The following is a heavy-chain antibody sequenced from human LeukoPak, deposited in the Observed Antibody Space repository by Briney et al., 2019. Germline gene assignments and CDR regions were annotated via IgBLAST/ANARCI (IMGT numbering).Heavy chain of an antibody. CDR2: ISSSSSTI. V-gene: IGHV3-48*01. CDR3: ARDGAPDAFDT. J-gene: IGHJ3*02. CDR1: GFTFSSYS. Sequence: PGGSLRLSCAASGFTFSSYSMNWVRQAPGKGLEWVSYISSSSSTIYYADSVKGRFTISRDNAKNSLYLQMNSLRAEDTAVYYCARDGAPDAFDTWGQGTMVTVSS. D-gene: IGHD3-16*01.